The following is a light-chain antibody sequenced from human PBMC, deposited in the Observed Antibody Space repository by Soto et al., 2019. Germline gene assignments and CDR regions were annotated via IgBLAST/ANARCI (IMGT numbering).Light chain of an antibody. J-gene: IGLJ1*01. CDR3: ASFTSGSTPYV. Sequence: QSVLTQPASVSGSPGQSITISCTGTTNEIGAYNFVSWYRHHPGKAPKLMIFDVNHRPSGISNRFSGSKSGNTASLTISGLQAEDEADYYCASFTSGSTPYVFGTGTKVTVL. V-gene: IGLV2-14*03. CDR1: TNEIGAYNF. CDR2: DVN.